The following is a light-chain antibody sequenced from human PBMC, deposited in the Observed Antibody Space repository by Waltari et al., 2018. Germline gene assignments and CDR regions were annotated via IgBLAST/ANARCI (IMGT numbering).Light chain of an antibody. CDR3: CSYEGSYL. Sequence: QSVLTQPASVSASPGQTITISCTGSSSRIGDSNLVSWYQQYPGKAPKLMIYEVRKRPSGVSIRFSGSKSGNTASLTISGLQAEDEGDYYCCSYEGSYLFGSGTTVTVL. V-gene: IGLV2-23*02. CDR2: EVR. J-gene: IGLJ1*01. CDR1: SSRIGDSNL.